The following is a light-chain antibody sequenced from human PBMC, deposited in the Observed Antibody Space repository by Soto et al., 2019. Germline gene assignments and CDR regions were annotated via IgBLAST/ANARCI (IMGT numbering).Light chain of an antibody. CDR2: AAS. V-gene: IGKV3-20*01. CDR3: QQYGGSPWT. CDR1: QSFRGL. J-gene: IGKJ1*01. Sequence: EIVMTQSPVTLSLSPGERATLSCRASQSFRGLLAWYQQKPGQAPRLLIYAASSRAAGFPDRFSGSGSETGFTLTISRLEPEDFAVYYCQQYGGSPWTFGQGTKVDIK.